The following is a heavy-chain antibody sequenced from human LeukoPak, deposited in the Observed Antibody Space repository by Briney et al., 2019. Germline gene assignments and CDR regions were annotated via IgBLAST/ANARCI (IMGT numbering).Heavy chain of an antibody. V-gene: IGHV4-4*07. J-gene: IGHJ4*02. Sequence: PSETLSLTCTVSSVPFSSYYWSWIRQPAGKGLEWIGRIYTSGSTNYNPSLKSRVTMSVDTSKNQFSLKLSSVTAADTAVYYCAREIKEDYFDYWGQGTLVTVSS. CDR1: SVPFSSYY. CDR2: IYTSGST. CDR3: AREIKEDYFDY.